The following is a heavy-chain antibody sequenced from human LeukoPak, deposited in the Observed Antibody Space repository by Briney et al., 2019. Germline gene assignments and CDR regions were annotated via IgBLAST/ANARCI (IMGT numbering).Heavy chain of an antibody. D-gene: IGHD6-13*01. Sequence: GGSLRLSCAASGFTFSSFSMTWVRQAPGKGLEWISYIHSTSSPIYYADSVKGRFTVSRDSAKNSLYLQMNSLTAEDTAVYYCGRGGSTGSWFNYWGQGTLVTVPS. V-gene: IGHV3-48*01. CDR1: GFTFSSFS. CDR3: GRGGSTGSWFNY. J-gene: IGHJ4*02. CDR2: IHSTSSPI.